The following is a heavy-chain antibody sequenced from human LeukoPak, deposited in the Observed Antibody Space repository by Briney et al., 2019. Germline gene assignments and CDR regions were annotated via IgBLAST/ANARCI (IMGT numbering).Heavy chain of an antibody. V-gene: IGHV1-18*01. Sequence: ASVKVSCKASGYTFTSYAMNWVRQAPGQGLEWMGWISAYNGNTNYAQKLQGRVTMTTDTSTSTAYMELRSLRSDDTAVYYCARSGNGYYYYMDVWGKGTTVTISS. J-gene: IGHJ6*03. CDR1: GYTFTSYA. CDR3: ARSGNGYYYYMDV. CDR2: ISAYNGNT. D-gene: IGHD1-1*01.